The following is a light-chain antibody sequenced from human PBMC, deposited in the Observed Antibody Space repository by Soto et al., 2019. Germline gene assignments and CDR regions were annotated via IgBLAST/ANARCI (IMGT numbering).Light chain of an antibody. V-gene: IGKV2-30*01. Sequence: DVVVTQSPLSLPVTLGQPASISCRSSQSLVYTNGNTYLAWFQQRPGQSPRRLIYKVSILDVGVPDRFSGSGSGTEFTLTISRVEAEDVGVYYCMQGTHWPRTFGQGTKVEIK. CDR3: MQGTHWPRT. J-gene: IGKJ1*01. CDR2: KVS. CDR1: QSLVYTNGNTY.